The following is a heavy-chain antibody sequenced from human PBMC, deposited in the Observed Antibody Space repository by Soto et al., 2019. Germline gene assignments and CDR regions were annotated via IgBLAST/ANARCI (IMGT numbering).Heavy chain of an antibody. D-gene: IGHD5-18*01. CDR2: ISRNSGNI. V-gene: IGHV3-9*01. CDR3: VRSKGGYSYGTPFDY. CDR1: GFTFDDYA. Sequence: EVQLEESGGALVQPGRSLRLSCAASGFTFDDYAMYWVRQVLGKGLEWVSSISRNSGNIGYADSVKGRFTTSRDNAENSFYLQMNSLRPEDTALYSCVRSKGGYSYGTPFDYWGQGTLVTVSS. J-gene: IGHJ4*02.